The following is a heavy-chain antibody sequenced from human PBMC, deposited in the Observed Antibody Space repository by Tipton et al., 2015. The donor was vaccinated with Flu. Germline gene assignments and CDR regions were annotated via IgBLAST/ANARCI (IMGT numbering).Heavy chain of an antibody. V-gene: IGHV4-59*01. CDR1: GASITSSY. Sequence: TLSLTCTVSGASITSSYWSWIRQSPGTGLEWIGYVDYSGSTNYNPSFRSRATISVDTSENQLSLKLRYVTAADTAIYYCARDTTFIDAFDIWGQGTMVTVSS. CDR3: ARDTTFIDAFDI. D-gene: IGHD1-1*01. CDR2: VDYSGST. J-gene: IGHJ3*02.